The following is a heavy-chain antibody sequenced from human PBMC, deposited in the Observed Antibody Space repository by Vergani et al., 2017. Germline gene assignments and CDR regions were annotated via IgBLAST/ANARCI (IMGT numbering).Heavy chain of an antibody. Sequence: QAQLPQWGAGLLKPSEPLSLPSPVSLSSFSGYYGSLLRQPPGSGLAWIGQINHGGSTNYNPSLKSRVTISVDTSKNQFSLKLSSVTAADPAVYYCARGPPTAAPWGQGTLVTVSS. CDR3: ARGPPTAAP. CDR1: LSSFSGYY. V-gene: IGHV4-34*01. CDR2: INHGGST. D-gene: IGHD6-13*01. J-gene: IGHJ5*02.